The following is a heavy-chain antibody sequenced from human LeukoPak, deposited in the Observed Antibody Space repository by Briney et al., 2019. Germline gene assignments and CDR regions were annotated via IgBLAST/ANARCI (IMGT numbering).Heavy chain of an antibody. V-gene: IGHV3-23*01. CDR1: GFTFSSYA. D-gene: IGHD2-21*02. Sequence: GGSLRLSCAASGFTFSSYAMSWVRQAPGKGLEWVSSISGSDGSTYYADSVKGRFTISRDNSKNTLYLQMNSLRAEDTAVYYCARDGDGNAAHFEYWGQGTLVSVSS. J-gene: IGHJ4*02. CDR2: ISGSDGST. CDR3: ARDGDGNAAHFEY.